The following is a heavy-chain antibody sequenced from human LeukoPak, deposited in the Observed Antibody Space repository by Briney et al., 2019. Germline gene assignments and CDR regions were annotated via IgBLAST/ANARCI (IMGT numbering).Heavy chain of an antibody. J-gene: IGHJ4*02. V-gene: IGHV4-59*12. CDR1: GGSISSYY. Sequence: SGTLSLTCTVSGGSISSYYWSWIRQPPGKGLEWIGYIYYSGSTNYNPSLKSRVTISVDTSKNQFSLKLSSVTAADTAVYYCARGDSFIVVVVAATIAFDYWGQGTLVTVSS. CDR2: IYYSGST. CDR3: ARGDSFIVVVVAATIAFDY. D-gene: IGHD2-15*01.